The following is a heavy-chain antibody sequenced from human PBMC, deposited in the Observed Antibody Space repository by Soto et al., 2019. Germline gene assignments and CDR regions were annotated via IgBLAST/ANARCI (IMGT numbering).Heavy chain of an antibody. CDR3: AKLNYYGSGSQPP. CDR2: ITSTGGTT. CDR1: AFSFSNFA. D-gene: IGHD3-10*01. V-gene: IGHV3-23*01. J-gene: IGHJ5*02. Sequence: EVQLLESGGGLVQPGGSLRLSCAASAFSFSNFAMSWVRQSPGKGLEWVSAITSTGGTTYYADSVRGRFTISRDNSKSTLYLQMTSLRPEDTAIYYCAKLNYYGSGSQPPWGQGTLVTVSS.